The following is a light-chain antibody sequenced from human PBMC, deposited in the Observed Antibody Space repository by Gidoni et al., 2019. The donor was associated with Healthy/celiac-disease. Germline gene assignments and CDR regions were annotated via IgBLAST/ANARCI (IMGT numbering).Light chain of an antibody. CDR3: SSYTSSSTLEVV. CDR1: SSDVGGYNY. CDR2: DVS. J-gene: IGLJ2*01. V-gene: IGLV2-14*03. Sequence: QSALTQSASVSGSPGQSITISCPGTSSDVGGYNYVSWYQQHPGKAPKLMIYDVSNRPSGVSNRFSGSKSGNTASLTISGLQAEDEADYYCSSYTSSSTLEVVFGGGTKLTVL.